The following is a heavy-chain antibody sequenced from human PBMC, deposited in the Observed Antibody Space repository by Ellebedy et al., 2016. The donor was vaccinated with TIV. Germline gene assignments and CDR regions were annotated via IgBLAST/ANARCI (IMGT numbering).Heavy chain of an antibody. V-gene: IGHV3-48*02. CDR1: GFTFSSYS. D-gene: IGHD6-19*01. J-gene: IGHJ4*02. Sequence: GGSLRLSXAASGFTFSSYSMNWVRQAPGKGLEWVSYISSSSSTIYYADSVKGRFTISRDNAKNSLYLQMNSLRDEDTAVYYCARDWLGSGWRPTFDYWGQGTLVTVSS. CDR2: ISSSSSTI. CDR3: ARDWLGSGWRPTFDY.